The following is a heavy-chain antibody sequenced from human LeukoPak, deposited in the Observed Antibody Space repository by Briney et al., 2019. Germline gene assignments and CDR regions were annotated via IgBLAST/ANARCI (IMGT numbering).Heavy chain of an antibody. CDR3: ARVVATSGFYYYYMDV. CDR2: ISSGGSSI. D-gene: IGHD5-12*01. Sequence: GGSLRLSCAASGFTFSRYEMNWVRQAPGKGLEWVSYISSGGSSIFYADSVKGRFTISRDNAKNSLYPQMNSLRAEDAAVYYCARVVATSGFYYYYMDVWGKGTTVTVSS. CDR1: GFTFSRYE. V-gene: IGHV3-48*03. J-gene: IGHJ6*03.